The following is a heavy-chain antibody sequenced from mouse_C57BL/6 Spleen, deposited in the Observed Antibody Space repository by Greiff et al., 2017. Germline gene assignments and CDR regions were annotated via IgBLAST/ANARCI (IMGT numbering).Heavy chain of an antibody. J-gene: IGHJ3*01. CDR1: GFSLTSYG. V-gene: IGHV2-2*01. Sequence: QVQLQESGPGLVQPSQSLSITCTVSGFSLTSYGVHWVRQSPGKGLEWLGVIWSGGSTDYNAAFISRLSISKDNSKSQVFFKMNSLQADDTAIYYCASYYGSSLAWFAYWGQGTLVTVSA. D-gene: IGHD1-1*01. CDR2: IWSGGST. CDR3: ASYYGSSLAWFAY.